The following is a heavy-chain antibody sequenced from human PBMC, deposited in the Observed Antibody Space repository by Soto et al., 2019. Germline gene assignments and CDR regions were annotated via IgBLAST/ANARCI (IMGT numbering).Heavy chain of an antibody. CDR1: GGSITTGDYS. D-gene: IGHD3-22*01. CDR2: IYDSGST. J-gene: IGHJ5*02. Sequence: QLQLQESGSGQVKPSQTLSLTCAVSGGSITTGDYSWNWIRQPPGRGLEWVGYIYDSGSTYYNPSRKSRATISVERSKNHFSLKLSSVTAADTAVYYCARGRSTSGYPNFDPWGQGTLVTVSS. V-gene: IGHV4-30-2*01. CDR3: ARGRSTSGYPNFDP.